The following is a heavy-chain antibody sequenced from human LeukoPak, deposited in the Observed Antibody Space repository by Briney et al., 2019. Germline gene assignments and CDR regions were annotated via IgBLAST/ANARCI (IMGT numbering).Heavy chain of an antibody. CDR2: ISSNGVST. J-gene: IGHJ4*02. V-gene: IGHV3-64*01. Sequence: GGSLRLSCAASGFTFSTYVMHWVRQAPGKGLEYVSGISSNGVSTYYANSVKGRFTISRDNSKNTLYLQMGSLRVEDMAVYYCARVVGYSGSFCFDYWGQETLVTVSS. CDR3: ARVVGYSGSFCFDY. CDR1: GFTFSTYV. D-gene: IGHD1-26*01.